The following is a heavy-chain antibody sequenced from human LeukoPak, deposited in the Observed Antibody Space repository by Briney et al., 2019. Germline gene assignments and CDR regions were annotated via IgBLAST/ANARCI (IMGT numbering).Heavy chain of an antibody. D-gene: IGHD3-22*01. J-gene: IGHJ4*02. CDR3: AKALYYYDSSGPLFDY. CDR1: GFTFSSYS. V-gene: IGHV3-21*04. CDR2: ISSSSSYI. Sequence: PGGSLRLSCAASGFTFSSYSMNWVRQAPGKGLEWVSSISSSSSYIYYADSVKGRFTISRDNSKNTLYLQMNSLRAEDTAVYYCAKALYYYDSSGPLFDYWGQGTLVTVSS.